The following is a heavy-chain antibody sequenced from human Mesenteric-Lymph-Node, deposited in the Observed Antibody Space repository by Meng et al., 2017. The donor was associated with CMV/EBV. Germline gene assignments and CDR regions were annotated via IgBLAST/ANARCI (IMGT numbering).Heavy chain of an antibody. J-gene: IGHJ4*02. D-gene: IGHD3-10*01. Sequence: SVYSCSTYYSYWVRKAPGQGLEWMGGINVGTANTVYAQKFRSRVTMTRDTSTSTVYMELSSLTSEDTAVYYCARGGTSGVWFGEPAYWGQGTLVTVSS. CDR2: INVGTANT. CDR1: VYSCSTYY. V-gene: IGHV1-46*01. CDR3: ARGGTSGVWFGEPAY.